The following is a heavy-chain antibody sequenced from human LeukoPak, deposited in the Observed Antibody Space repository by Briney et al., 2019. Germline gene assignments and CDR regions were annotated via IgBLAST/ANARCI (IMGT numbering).Heavy chain of an antibody. CDR1: GDSISSSGYY. V-gene: IGHV4-39*07. CDR3: ARCPPALYCSSTSCHRRRYYYYYMDV. CDR2: INHSGST. Sequence: SETLSLTCSVSGDSISSSGYYWDWIRQPPGKGLEWIGEINHSGSTNYNPSLKSRVTISVDTSKNQFSLKLSSVTAADTAVYYCARCPPALYCSSTSCHRRRYYYYYMDVWGKGTTVTVSS. D-gene: IGHD2-2*01. J-gene: IGHJ6*03.